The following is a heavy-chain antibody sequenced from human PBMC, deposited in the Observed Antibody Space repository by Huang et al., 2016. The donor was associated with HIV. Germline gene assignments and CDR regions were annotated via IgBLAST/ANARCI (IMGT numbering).Heavy chain of an antibody. Sequence: EVQLVETGGGLIQPGGSLRLSCAASGFTVTTSHISWVRQDTGKGLGWISLIYSGGNTYYADSVKGRFIISRDNSKNTVYLQMNSLRAEDTAVYYCAGGDYDSSGYYQGYLYYMDVWGKGTTVTVSS. CDR1: GFTVTTSH. CDR3: AGGDYDSSGYYQGYLYYMDV. J-gene: IGHJ6*03. V-gene: IGHV3-53*02. CDR2: IYSGGNT. D-gene: IGHD3-22*01.